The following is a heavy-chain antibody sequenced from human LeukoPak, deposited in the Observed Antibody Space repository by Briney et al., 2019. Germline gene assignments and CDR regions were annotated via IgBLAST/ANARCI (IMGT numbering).Heavy chain of an antibody. CDR2: INYSGGGT. J-gene: IGHJ4*02. Sequence: GGSLRLSCAASGFTFSSYAMSWVRQAPGRGLEWVSAINYSGGGTYYADSVKGRFTISRDNSKNTLYLQMNSLRAEDTAVYYCAKGGLLTGDDYWGQGTLVTVSS. D-gene: IGHD7-27*01. CDR1: GFTFSSYA. V-gene: IGHV3-23*01. CDR3: AKGGLLTGDDY.